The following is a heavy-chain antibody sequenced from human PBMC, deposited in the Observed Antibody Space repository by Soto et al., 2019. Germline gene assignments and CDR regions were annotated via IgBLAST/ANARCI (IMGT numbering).Heavy chain of an antibody. Sequence: QLHLVQSGAVVKKPGASVTVSCSASGYPVTAYYMHWVRQAPGRGLEWMGGINPATGAAKYTQTFQGRVHLARDTSTSTVFKELGGLTSEDTAGFSCARGGGVGVAGSAAFDMWGQGTLVTVSS. CDR1: GYPVTAYY. J-gene: IGHJ3*02. CDR2: INPATGAA. CDR3: ARGGGVGVAGSAAFDM. V-gene: IGHV1-2*02. D-gene: IGHD3-3*01.